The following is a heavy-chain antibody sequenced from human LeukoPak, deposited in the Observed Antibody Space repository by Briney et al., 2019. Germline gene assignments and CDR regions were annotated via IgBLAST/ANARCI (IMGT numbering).Heavy chain of an antibody. D-gene: IGHD4-17*01. CDR1: GFTFCSYE. Sequence: PGGSLTLSCAASGFTFCSYEMNWVRQAPGKGREGVSYISSSGSNIYYAVSVKGRFTISRDNAKNSMYLQMNSLRAEDTAVYYCARDKTHDYGDYSAFDIWGQGTMVTVSS. CDR2: ISSSGSNI. V-gene: IGHV3-48*03. J-gene: IGHJ3*02. CDR3: ARDKTHDYGDYSAFDI.